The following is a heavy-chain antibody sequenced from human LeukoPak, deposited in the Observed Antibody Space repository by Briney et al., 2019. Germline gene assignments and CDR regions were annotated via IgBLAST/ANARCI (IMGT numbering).Heavy chain of an antibody. V-gene: IGHV4-34*01. CDR1: GGSISGYY. J-gene: IGHJ5*02. CDR2: INHSGST. CDR3: ARTLRYSSGWWGRNWFDP. D-gene: IGHD6-19*01. Sequence: SETLSLTCTVSGGSISGYYWSWIRRPPGKGLEWIGEINHSGSTNYNPSLESRVTISVDTSKNQFSLKLSSVTAADTAVYYCARTLRYSSGWWGRNWFDPWGQGTLVTVSS.